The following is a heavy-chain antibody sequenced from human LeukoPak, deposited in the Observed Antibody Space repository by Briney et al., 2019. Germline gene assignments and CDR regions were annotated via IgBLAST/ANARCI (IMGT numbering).Heavy chain of an antibody. CDR2: IKQDGSEK. V-gene: IGHV3-7*01. Sequence: PGGSLRLSCAASGFTFSSYWKSWVRQAPGKGLEWVANIKQDGSEKYYVDSVKGRFTISRDNAKNSLYLQMNSLRDEDTAVFYCASGSGHWGQGTLVTVSS. J-gene: IGHJ4*02. CDR1: GFTFSSYW. D-gene: IGHD2-2*03. CDR3: ASGSGH.